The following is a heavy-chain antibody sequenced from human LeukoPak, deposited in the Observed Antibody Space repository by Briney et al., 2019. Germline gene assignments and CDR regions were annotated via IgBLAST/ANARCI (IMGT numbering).Heavy chain of an antibody. CDR2: INPNSGGT. D-gene: IGHD6-19*01. CDR3: ARARRCGWYFLDY. CDR1: GYTFTGYY. V-gene: IGHV1-2*06. J-gene: IGHJ4*02. Sequence: GASVKVSCKASGYTFTGYYMHWVRQAPGQGLEWMGRINPNSGGTNYAQKFQGRVTMTRDTSISTAYMELSRLRSDDTAVYYCARARRCGWYFLDYWGQGTLVTVSS.